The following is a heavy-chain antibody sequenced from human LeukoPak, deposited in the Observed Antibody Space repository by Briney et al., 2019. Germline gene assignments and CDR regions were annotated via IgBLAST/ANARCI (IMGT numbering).Heavy chain of an antibody. V-gene: IGHV1-18*01. CDR2: MSPYTTKT. J-gene: IGHJ6*03. CDR1: GYPFISYG. CDR3: AREGAVSPTDPRDYYLYQNGV. D-gene: IGHD3-16*01. Sequence: VKVSFKASGYPFISYGITWVRPAPGQGLGWVGWMSPYTTKTNYSQSLPGRVTMTTDTSTSTSYMELRSLRSDDTAVYYCAREGAVSPTDPRDYYLYQNGVRGTGTTVTVSS.